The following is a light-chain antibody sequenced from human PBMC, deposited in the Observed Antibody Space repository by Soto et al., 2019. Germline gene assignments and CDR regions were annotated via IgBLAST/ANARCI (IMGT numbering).Light chain of an antibody. V-gene: IGLV2-14*01. CDR2: EVS. Sequence: QSVLTQPASVSGSPGQSITISCTGTSGDVGGYNYVSWHQQHPGKAPKLMIYEVSNRPSGVSDRFSGSKSGDTASLTISGLQAEDEADYYCSSYTSSSTRVFGTGTKVNVL. CDR1: SGDVGGYNY. CDR3: SSYTSSSTRV. J-gene: IGLJ1*01.